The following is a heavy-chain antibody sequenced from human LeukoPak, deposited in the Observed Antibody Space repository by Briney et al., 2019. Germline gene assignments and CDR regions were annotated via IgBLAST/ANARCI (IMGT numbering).Heavy chain of an antibody. CDR1: GYSISSGYF. CDR2: VYHTGAT. V-gene: IGHV4-38-2*02. CDR3: ARDLGLTISANWFDP. J-gene: IGHJ5*02. D-gene: IGHD3-9*01. Sequence: PSETLSLTCGVSGYSISSGYFWVWIRQPPGKGLEWIGRVYHTGATYYNPSLRSPVTISVDTSNNQLSLELNSVTAADTAVYYCARDLGLTISANWFDPWGQGTLVTVSS.